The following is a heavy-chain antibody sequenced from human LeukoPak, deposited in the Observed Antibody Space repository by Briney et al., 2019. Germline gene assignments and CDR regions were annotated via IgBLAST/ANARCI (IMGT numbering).Heavy chain of an antibody. J-gene: IGHJ4*02. CDR3: ARNQRRLDF. Sequence: GGSLRLSCAASGFTFSNYWMTWVRQAPGKGLELVANIKQDGSEKYYVDSVKGRFTISRDNAKNSLYLQMNSLRAEDTAVYYCARNQRRLDFWGQGTLVTVSS. CDR1: GFTFSNYW. D-gene: IGHD1-14*01. V-gene: IGHV3-7*01. CDR2: IKQDGSEK.